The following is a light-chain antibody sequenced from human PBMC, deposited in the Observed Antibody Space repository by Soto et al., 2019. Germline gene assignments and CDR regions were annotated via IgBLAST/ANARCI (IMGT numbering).Light chain of an antibody. CDR3: QQRSNWPRGT. V-gene: IGKV3-11*01. CDR1: QSVGSY. CDR2: DAS. J-gene: IGKJ2*01. Sequence: EIVLTQSPAPLSLSPGERATLSCRASQSVGSYLGWYQHKPGQAPRLLIYDASNRAPGIPARFSGSGSGTDFTLTISSLEPEDFAVYYCQQRSNWPRGTFGQGTKLEIK.